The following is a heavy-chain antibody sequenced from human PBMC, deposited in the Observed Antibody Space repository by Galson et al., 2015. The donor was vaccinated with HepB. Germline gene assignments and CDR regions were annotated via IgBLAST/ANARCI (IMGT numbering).Heavy chain of an antibody. CDR2: INHSGST. J-gene: IGHJ4*02. V-gene: IGHV4-34*01. CDR1: GGSFSGYY. D-gene: IGHD4-23*01. Sequence: ETLSLTCAVYGGSFSGYYWSWIRQPPGKGLEWIGEINHSGSTNYNPSLKSRVTISVDTSKNQFSLKLSSVTAADTAVYYCAREIAGLNGGNSDAYYFDYWGQGTLVTVSS. CDR3: AREIAGLNGGNSDAYYFDY.